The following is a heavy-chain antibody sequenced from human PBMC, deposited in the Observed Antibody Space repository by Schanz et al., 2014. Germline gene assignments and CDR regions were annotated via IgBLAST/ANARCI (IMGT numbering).Heavy chain of an antibody. J-gene: IGHJ4*02. V-gene: IGHV3-23*04. CDR2: ISGSGGNT. CDR1: GFTFRGYA. Sequence: EAHLVESGGGLVQPGGSLRLSCAASGFTFRGYAMSWVRQAPGRGLEWVSIISGSGGNTYYADSVKGRFTISRDNSKNTVYIQMNSLRAEDTAVYYCARGGPAYYFDDWGQGTLXTVSS. CDR3: ARGGPAYYFDD.